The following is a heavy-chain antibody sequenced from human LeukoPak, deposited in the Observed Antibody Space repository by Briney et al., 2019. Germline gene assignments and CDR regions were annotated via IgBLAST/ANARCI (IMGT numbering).Heavy chain of an antibody. V-gene: IGHV4-34*01. J-gene: IGHJ4*02. CDR1: GGSFSGYY. CDR2: INHSGST. D-gene: IGHD3-22*01. CDR3: ARGGFDYYDNPYFDY. Sequence: PSETLSLTCAVYGGSFSGYYWSWIRQPPGKGLEWIGEINHSGSTSYNPSLKSRVTISVDTSKNQFSLKLSSVTAADTAVYYCARGGFDYYDNPYFDYWGQGTLVTVSS.